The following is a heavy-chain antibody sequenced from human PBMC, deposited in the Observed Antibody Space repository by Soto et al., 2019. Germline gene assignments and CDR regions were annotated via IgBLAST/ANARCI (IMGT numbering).Heavy chain of an antibody. CDR3: ARLGDYYQAFDY. Sequence: SETLSLTCSVSGDSISNSRFYWAWIRQPPGKGLEWIGYIYYSGSTNYNPSLKSRVTISVDTSKNQFSLKLSSVTAADTAVYYCARLGDYYQAFDYWGQGTLVTVSS. CDR1: GDSISNSRFY. V-gene: IGHV4-61*05. D-gene: IGHD3-22*01. J-gene: IGHJ4*02. CDR2: IYYSGST.